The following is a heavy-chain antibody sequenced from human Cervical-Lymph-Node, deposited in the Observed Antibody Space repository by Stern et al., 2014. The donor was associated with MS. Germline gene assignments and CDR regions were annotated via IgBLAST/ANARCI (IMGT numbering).Heavy chain of an antibody. J-gene: IGHJ6*02. CDR2: IIPIFDAT. CDR1: GCTFNSYA. V-gene: IGHV1-69*01. D-gene: IGHD3-16*01. CDR3: ARNPLGETNAQYYFYGMDV. Sequence: QVQLVESGAEVKKPGSSVKVSCKASGCTFNSYAISWVRQAPGQGLEWMGGIIPIFDATNYTQKFQVRVTITADESSTTAYIELSSLRSEDTAVYFGARNPLGETNAQYYFYGMDVWGQGTTVTVSS.